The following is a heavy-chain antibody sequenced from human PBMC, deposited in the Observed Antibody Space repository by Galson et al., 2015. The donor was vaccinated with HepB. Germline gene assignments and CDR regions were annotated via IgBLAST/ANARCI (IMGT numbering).Heavy chain of an antibody. CDR1: GFSLSTSGVG. Sequence: LTCTFSGFSLSTSGVGVGWIRPPPGKALEWLALIYWDDDKRYSPSLKSRLTITKDTSKNQVVLTMTNMDPVDTATYYCAHMLGSVVDWVSVFDYWGQGTLVTVSS. J-gene: IGHJ4*02. CDR2: IYWDDDK. CDR3: AHMLGSVVDWVSVFDY. V-gene: IGHV2-5*02. D-gene: IGHD2-21*01.